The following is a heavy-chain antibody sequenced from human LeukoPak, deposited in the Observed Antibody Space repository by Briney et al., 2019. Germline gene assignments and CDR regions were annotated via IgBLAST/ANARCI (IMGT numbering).Heavy chain of an antibody. D-gene: IGHD4-23*01. CDR3: ASPPFYGGNSGY. J-gene: IGHJ4*02. CDR1: GGSISSSSYY. Sequence: PSETLSLTCTVSGGSISSSSYYWGWIRQPPGKGLEWIGSIYYSGSTYYNPSLKSRVTISVDTSKNQFSLKLSSVTAADTAVYYCASPPFYGGNSGYWGQGTLVTVSS. CDR2: IYYSGST. V-gene: IGHV4-39*07.